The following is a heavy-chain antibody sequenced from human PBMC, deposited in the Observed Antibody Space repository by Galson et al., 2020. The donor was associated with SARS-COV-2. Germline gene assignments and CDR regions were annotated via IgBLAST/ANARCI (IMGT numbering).Heavy chain of an antibody. V-gene: IGHV1-18*01. J-gene: IGHJ6*02. Sequence: ASVKVSCKASGYTFNNNGISWVRQAPGQGLEWMGWINPYNGKTNYSQKFQGRVSMTTDTSTRTAYMELRSLRSDDTAIYYCARDYIVGANSAYYYYGVDVWGHGTTVTVSS. CDR2: INPYNGKT. CDR1: GYTFNNNG. CDR3: ARDYIVGANSAYYYYGVDV. D-gene: IGHD1-26*01.